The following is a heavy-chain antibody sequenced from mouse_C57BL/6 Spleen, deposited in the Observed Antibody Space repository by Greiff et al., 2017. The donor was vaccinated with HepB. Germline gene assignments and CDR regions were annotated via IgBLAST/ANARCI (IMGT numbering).Heavy chain of an antibody. V-gene: IGHV1-61*01. J-gene: IGHJ4*01. Sequence: QVQLQQPGAELVRPGSSVKLSCKASGYTFTSYWMDWVKQRPGQGLEWIGNIYPSDSETHYNQKFKDKATLTVDKSSSTAYMQLSSLTSEDSAVYYCARSDDYDDDYYAMDYWGQGTSVTVSS. CDR3: ARSDDYDDDYYAMDY. CDR1: GYTFTSYW. CDR2: IYPSDSET. D-gene: IGHD2-4*01.